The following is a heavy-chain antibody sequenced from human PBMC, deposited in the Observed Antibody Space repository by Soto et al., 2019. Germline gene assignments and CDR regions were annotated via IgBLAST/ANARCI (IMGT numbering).Heavy chain of an antibody. D-gene: IGHD3-3*01. Sequence: ASVKGSCKASGYTFTSYGISWVRQAPGQGLEWMGWISAYNGNTNYAQKLQGRVTMTTDTSTSTAYMELRSLRSDDTAVYYCARDISYDFPLGNYYGMDVWGQGTTVTVSS. CDR2: ISAYNGNT. J-gene: IGHJ6*02. CDR1: GYTFTSYG. V-gene: IGHV1-18*01. CDR3: ARDISYDFPLGNYYGMDV.